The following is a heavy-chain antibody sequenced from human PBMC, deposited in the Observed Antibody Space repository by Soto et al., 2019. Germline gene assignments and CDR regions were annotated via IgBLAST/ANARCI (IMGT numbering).Heavy chain of an antibody. Sequence: EVQLVESGGSLVKPGGSLRLSCAASGFSFSHTWMNWVRQAPGKGLAWVGRIKQRADGGTPDYAAPVKGRFTISRDVSQTTLYLQMNSLKTEDTAVYYWTTDVYEVISGFDHQTFDHWGQGTLVTVSS. J-gene: IGHJ4*02. CDR1: GFSFSHTW. CDR2: IKQRADGGTP. V-gene: IGHV3-15*07. CDR3: TTDVYEVISGFDHQTFDH. D-gene: IGHD3-22*01.